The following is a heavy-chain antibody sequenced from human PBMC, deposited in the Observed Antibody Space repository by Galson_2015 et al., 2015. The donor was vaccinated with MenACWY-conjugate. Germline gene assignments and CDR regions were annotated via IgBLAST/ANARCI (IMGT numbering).Heavy chain of an antibody. V-gene: IGHV3-7*03. J-gene: IGHJ4*02. CDR2: IKQDGSEK. CDR3: ARDGEMATTLVKYFDY. D-gene: IGHD5-24*01. CDR1: GFTFSSYW. Sequence: SLRLSCAASGFTFSSYWMSWVRQAPGKGLEWVANIKQDGSEKYYVDSVKGRFTISRDNAKNSLYLQMNSLRAEDTAVYYCARDGEMATTLVKYFDYWGQGTLVTVSS.